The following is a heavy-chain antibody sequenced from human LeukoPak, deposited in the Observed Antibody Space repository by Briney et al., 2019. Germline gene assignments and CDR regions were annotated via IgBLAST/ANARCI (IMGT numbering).Heavy chain of an antibody. Sequence: GGSLRLSCAASGFTFDDYAMHWVRQAPGKGLEWVSGISWNSGSIGYADSVKGRFTISRDNAKNSLYLQMNSLRAEDTALYYCAIQGYYDSSGYYYGLDVWGQGITVTVSS. J-gene: IGHJ6*02. CDR2: ISWNSGSI. D-gene: IGHD3-22*01. CDR1: GFTFDDYA. V-gene: IGHV3-9*01. CDR3: AIQGYYDSSGYYYGLDV.